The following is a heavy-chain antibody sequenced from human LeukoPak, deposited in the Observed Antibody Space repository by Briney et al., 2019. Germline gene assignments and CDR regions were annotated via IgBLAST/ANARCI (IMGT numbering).Heavy chain of an antibody. CDR2: INIRGGGT. CDR1: GFPFGSYA. CDR3: SKGNSYGYFDY. D-gene: IGHD3-16*01. V-gene: IGHV3-23*01. J-gene: IGHJ4*02. Sequence: GGSLRLSCAASGFPFGSYAMSWVRQAPGKGLEWVASINIRGGGTYYADSVRGRFTISRDNSKNTLYLQMNSLRAEDTAVYYCSKGNSYGYFDYWGQGALVTVSS.